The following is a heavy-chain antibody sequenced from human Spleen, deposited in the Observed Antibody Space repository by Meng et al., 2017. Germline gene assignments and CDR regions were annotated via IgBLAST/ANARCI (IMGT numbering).Heavy chain of an antibody. D-gene: IGHD3-22*01. Sequence: QLPLKQWGAGPLKPSVTLPLTCGVHGGSFSGYYWSWIRQPPGKGLEWIGEINHSGSTNYNPSLKSQVTISVDTSKTQFSLKLSSVTAADTAVYYCARTKRNYYDSSGYIDWGQGTLVTVSS. CDR1: GGSFSGYY. CDR2: INHSGST. V-gene: IGHV4-34*01. J-gene: IGHJ4*02. CDR3: ARTKRNYYDSSGYID.